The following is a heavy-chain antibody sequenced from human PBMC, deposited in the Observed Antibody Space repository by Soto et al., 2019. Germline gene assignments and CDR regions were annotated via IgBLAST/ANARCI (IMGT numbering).Heavy chain of an antibody. CDR1: VGASSSYY. J-gene: IGHJ4*02. CDR3: ARAESGYCDY. CDR2: IYYSGST. Sequence: PSQTLSHTCTVSVGASSSYYWSWIRQPPGKGLEWIGYIYYSGSTNYNPSLKSRVTISVDTSKNQFSLKLSSVTAADTAVYYCARAESGYCDYWRQGTLVTVSS. V-gene: IGHV4-59*01. D-gene: IGHD3-3*01.